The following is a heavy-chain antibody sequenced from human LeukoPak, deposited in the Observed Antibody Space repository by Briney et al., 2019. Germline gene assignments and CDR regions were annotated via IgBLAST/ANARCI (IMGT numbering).Heavy chain of an antibody. V-gene: IGHV4-39*01. Sequence: SETLSLTCTVSGDSISISRYFWGWFRQPRGKGLEWIGSMSYNGSMYYYPSSNSRVAIPVDTSKNQCSLKLSSVTAADTAVYYCARRSGSGYYFFDYWGQGTLVTVSS. CDR1: GDSISISRYF. CDR2: MSYNGSM. CDR3: ARRSGSGYYFFDY. J-gene: IGHJ4*02. D-gene: IGHD3-22*01.